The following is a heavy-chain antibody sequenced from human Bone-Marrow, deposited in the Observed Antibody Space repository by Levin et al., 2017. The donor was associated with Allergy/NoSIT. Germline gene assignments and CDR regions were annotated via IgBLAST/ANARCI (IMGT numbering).Heavy chain of an antibody. J-gene: IGHJ6*03. CDR2: IYTSGST. V-gene: IGHV4-61*02. CDR1: GGSISSGSYY. Sequence: SQTLSLTCTVSGGSISSGSYYWSWIRQPAGKGLEWIGRIYTSGSTNYNPSLKSRVTISVDTSKNQFSLKLSSVTAADTAVYYCARERGRESYYRVRSYYDYMDVWGKGTTVTVSS. CDR3: ARERGRESYYRVRSYYDYMDV. D-gene: IGHD3-10*01.